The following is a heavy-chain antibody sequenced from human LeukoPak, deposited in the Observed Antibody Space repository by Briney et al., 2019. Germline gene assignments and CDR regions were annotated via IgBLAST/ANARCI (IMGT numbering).Heavy chain of an antibody. V-gene: IGHV3-30*03. D-gene: IGHD5-18*01. CDR1: GVTLSPYG. CDR3: ATSSGTAMVFNS. Sequence: GGSLRLSCAASGVTLSPYGMHWVRQAPGKGLEWVAVISYEGGTQHYADSVKGRFIISRDNPRNTLYLQMNILRTEDTAVYYCATSSGTAMVFNSWGQGTLVTVSS. J-gene: IGHJ4*02. CDR2: ISYEGGTQ.